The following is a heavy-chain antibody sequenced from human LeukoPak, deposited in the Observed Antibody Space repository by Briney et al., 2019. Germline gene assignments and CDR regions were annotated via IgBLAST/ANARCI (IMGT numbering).Heavy chain of an antibody. J-gene: IGHJ4*02. V-gene: IGHV1-46*01. CDR2: INPSGGST. Sequence: ASVKVSCKASGYTFTSYYMHWVRQAPGQGLEWMGIINPSGGSTSYAQKFQGRVTMTRDMSTSTVYMELSSLRSEDTAVYYCAREGLTGPYDYWGQGTLVTVSS. CDR1: GYTFTSYY. D-gene: IGHD3-9*01. CDR3: AREGLTGPYDY.